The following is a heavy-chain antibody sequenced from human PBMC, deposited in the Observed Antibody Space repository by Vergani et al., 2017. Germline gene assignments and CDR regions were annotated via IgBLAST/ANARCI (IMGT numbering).Heavy chain of an antibody. J-gene: IGHJ1*01. V-gene: IGHV3-30*03. D-gene: IGHD1-1*01. Sequence: QVHLVESGGGVVQPGRSLRLSCVVSGFTSSYYGMHWVRQAPGKGLEWVAVISYDGTQKYYADSVKGRFTISRDNSKSTLYLQMNSLRTEATAVYSCATKSCGTPGCQIGYFREWVQGTLVTVSS. CDR3: ATKSCGTPGCQIGYFRE. CDR1: GFTSSYYG. CDR2: ISYDGTQK.